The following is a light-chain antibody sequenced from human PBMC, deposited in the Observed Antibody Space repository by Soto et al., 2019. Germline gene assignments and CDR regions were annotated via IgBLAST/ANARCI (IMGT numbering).Light chain of an antibody. J-gene: IGKJ3*01. Sequence: DIQMTQSPSTLSASVGDRVTITCRASQRISNWLSWYQQKPGKAPKLLIYRASTLQSGVPSRFSGSGSGTGFTLTISSLQPDDFATYCCQHYNSYSGTFGPGTKVDVK. CDR1: QRISNW. CDR3: QHYNSYSGT. CDR2: RAS. V-gene: IGKV1-5*03.